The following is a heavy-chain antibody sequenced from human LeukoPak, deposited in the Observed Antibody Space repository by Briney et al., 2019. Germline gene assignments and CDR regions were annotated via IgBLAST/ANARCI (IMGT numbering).Heavy chain of an antibody. CDR3: ARDHSGSQHWFDP. J-gene: IGHJ5*02. CDR2: INPSAGST. V-gene: IGHV1-46*01. Sequence: ASVKVSCKASGYTFTSYYIHWVRQAPGQGLEWLGVINPSAGSTSYAQKFQSRVIMTRDTSTSTVYMELNSLTSEDTAVYYCARDHSGSQHWFDPWGQGTLVTVSP. D-gene: IGHD1-26*01. CDR1: GYTFTSYY.